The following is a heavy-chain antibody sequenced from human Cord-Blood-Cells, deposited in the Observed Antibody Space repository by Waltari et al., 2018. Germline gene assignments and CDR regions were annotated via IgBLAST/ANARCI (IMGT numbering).Heavy chain of an antibody. V-gene: IGHV4-61*09. Sequence: QVQLQESGPGLVKPSQTLSLTCTVSGGSISSGSYYWSWIRQPAGKGLEWIGYIYTSGSPNDTPALEGRVTISLETSKKQCSLKLRSVTAADTAGYYCARGGIAARPNWFDPWGQGTLVTVSS. CDR3: ARGGIAARPNWFDP. D-gene: IGHD6-6*01. CDR2: IYTSGSP. J-gene: IGHJ5*02. CDR1: GGSISSGSYY.